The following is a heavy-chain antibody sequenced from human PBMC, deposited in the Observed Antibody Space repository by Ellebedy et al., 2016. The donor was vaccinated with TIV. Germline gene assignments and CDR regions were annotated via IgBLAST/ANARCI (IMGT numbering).Heavy chain of an antibody. Sequence: SETLSLXXNVSGDSISTSSHYWAWLRQSPGKGLEWIASMHSGGSPYYHPSLNGQVSISVDTSKNQFYLNVNSVTAAHTAVYYCARRGTFPHYDFWSGYFDIWGLGTKVTVSS. CDR2: MHSGGSP. D-gene: IGHD3-3*01. V-gene: IGHV4-39*01. J-gene: IGHJ3*02. CDR3: ARRGTFPHYDFWSGYFDI. CDR1: GDSISTSSHY.